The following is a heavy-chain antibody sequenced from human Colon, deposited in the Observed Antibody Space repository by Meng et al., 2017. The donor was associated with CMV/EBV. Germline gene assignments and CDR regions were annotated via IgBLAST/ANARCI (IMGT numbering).Heavy chain of an antibody. CDR2: INWNGESI. D-gene: IGHD6-13*01. CDR3: ARGGSSSRYAFDI. V-gene: IGHV3-20*04. J-gene: IGHJ3*02. Sequence: GESLKISCTASGFTFHDYGMNWVRRVPGKGLEWVSGINWNGESIGYADSVKGRFTVSSDNAGKSLYLEMNSLRAEDTAVYYCARGGSSSRYAFDIWGQGTMVTVSS. CDR1: GFTFHDYG.